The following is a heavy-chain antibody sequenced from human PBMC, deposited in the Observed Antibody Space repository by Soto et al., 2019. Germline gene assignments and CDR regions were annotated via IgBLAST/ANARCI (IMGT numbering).Heavy chain of an antibody. J-gene: IGHJ6*02. CDR2: IYPDNSQT. Sequence: GESLKISCKGSGYSFYGYWSGWVRQMPGKGLEWMGIIYPDNSQTRYSPSLQGQVTMSADKSISTVYLQWSSLKASDSAMYYCARDRGWARGAAKDVWGQGTTVTVSS. D-gene: IGHD3-10*01. CDR3: ARDRGWARGAAKDV. CDR1: GYSFYGYW. V-gene: IGHV5-51*01.